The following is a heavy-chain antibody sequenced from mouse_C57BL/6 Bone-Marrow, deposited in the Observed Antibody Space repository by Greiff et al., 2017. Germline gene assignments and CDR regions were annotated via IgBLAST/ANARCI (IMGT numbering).Heavy chain of an antibody. Sequence: VQLQQSGPELVKPGASVKIPCKASGYTFTDYNMDWVKQSPGQSLEWIGAINPNNGGTIYNQKFKGKATLTVDKSSSTAYMELRSLTSEDTAVYYCARRFTTVVALDYWGQGTTLTVSS. CDR3: ARRFTTVVALDY. CDR1: GYTFTDYN. CDR2: INPNNGGT. D-gene: IGHD1-1*01. J-gene: IGHJ2*01. V-gene: IGHV1-18*01.